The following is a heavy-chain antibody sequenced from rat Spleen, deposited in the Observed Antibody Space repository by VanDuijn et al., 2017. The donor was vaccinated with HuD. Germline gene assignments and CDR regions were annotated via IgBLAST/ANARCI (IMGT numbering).Heavy chain of an antibody. CDR1: GFTFSDYY. CDR2: ISYDGGST. J-gene: IGHJ2*01. CDR3: ARQVDGGYCFAY. Sequence: EVQLVESGGGLVQPGRSLTLSCAASGFTFSDYYMAWVRQAPTKGLEWVASISYDGGSTYYRDSVKGRFTISRHNERSSLYLQMDSLRSEDTATYYCARQVDGGYCFAYWGQGVMVTVSS. V-gene: IGHV5-20*01. D-gene: IGHD2-3*01.